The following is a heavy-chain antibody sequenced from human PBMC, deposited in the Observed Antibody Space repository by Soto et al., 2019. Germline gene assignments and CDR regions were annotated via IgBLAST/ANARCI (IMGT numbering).Heavy chain of an antibody. V-gene: IGHV4-34*01. Sequence: QVQLQQWGAGLLKPSETLSLTCAVYGGSFSGYYWSWIRQPPGKGLEWIGEINHSGSTNYNPSLKSRVTISVDTSKNQFSLKLSSVTAADTAVYYCARVGGRVDDYWGQGTLVTVSS. J-gene: IGHJ4*02. CDR3: ARVGGRVDDY. CDR2: INHSGST. D-gene: IGHD3-16*01. CDR1: GGSFSGYY.